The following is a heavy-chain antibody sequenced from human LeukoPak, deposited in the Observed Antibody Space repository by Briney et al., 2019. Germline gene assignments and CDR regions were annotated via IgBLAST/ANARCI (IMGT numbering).Heavy chain of an antibody. V-gene: IGHV3-30*04. Sequence: PGGSLRLSCAASGFTFSSYAMHWVRQAPGKGLEWVAVISYDGSNKYYADSVKGRFTISRDQSKNTLYLQMNSLRVEDTAVYYCTQDVSNGYGSVNFDYWGQGILVTVSS. CDR1: GFTFSSYA. D-gene: IGHD6-19*01. J-gene: IGHJ4*02. CDR2: ISYDGSNK. CDR3: TQDVSNGYGSVNFDY.